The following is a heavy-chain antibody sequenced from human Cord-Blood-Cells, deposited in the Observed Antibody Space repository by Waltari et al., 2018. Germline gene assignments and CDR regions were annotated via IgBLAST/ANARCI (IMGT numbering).Heavy chain of an antibody. CDR1: GVSISGYC. J-gene: IGHJ3*02. CDR2: INHSGST. V-gene: IGHV4-34*01. CDR3: TRVKDRSTVDI. D-gene: IGHD1-26*01. Sequence: QVQLQQWRAVLLTPSETLPLTCAVYGVSISGYCVCRISQPPGKGLEWIGEINHSGSTNYNPSLKSRVTISGDTSKNQFSLKLSSVTAADTAVYYCTRVKDRSTVDIWGQGTMVTVSS.